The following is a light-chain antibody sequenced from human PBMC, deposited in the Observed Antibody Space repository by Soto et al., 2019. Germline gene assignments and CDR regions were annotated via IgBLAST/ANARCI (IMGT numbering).Light chain of an antibody. J-gene: IGKJ5*01. CDR3: QQHSNWPIT. CDR1: QSVSSF. V-gene: IGKV3-11*01. Sequence: EIVLTQSPATLSLSPGERATLSCRASQSVSSFLAWYQQKPGQAPRLLIYDASNRATGIPARFSGSGSGTDFTLTIRSLEPEDFAVYYCQQHSNWPITFGQGTRLEIK. CDR2: DAS.